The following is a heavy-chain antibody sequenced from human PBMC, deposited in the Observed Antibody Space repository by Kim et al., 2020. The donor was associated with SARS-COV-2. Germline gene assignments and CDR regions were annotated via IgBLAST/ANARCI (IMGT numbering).Heavy chain of an antibody. J-gene: IGHJ5*02. CDR1: GFSFGSYW. Sequence: GGSLRLSCVGSGFSFGSYWMHWVRQSPGQGLEWVSLINRDGSSASYADSVKGRFTISRDNAKNTFYLQMNSLRAEDTAVYYCLRGGDGYDPKCVDPWGQGTLVTVSS. CDR3: LRGGDGYDPKCVDP. V-gene: IGHV3-74*01. D-gene: IGHD5-12*01. CDR2: INRDGSSA.